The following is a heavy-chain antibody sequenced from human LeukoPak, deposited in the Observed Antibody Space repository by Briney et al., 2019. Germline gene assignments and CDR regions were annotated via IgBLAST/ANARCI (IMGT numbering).Heavy chain of an antibody. J-gene: IGHJ4*02. V-gene: IGHV4-4*07. D-gene: IGHD3-3*01. CDR3: ARDSMYYYDFWSGYPGEYYFDY. Sequence: SETLPLTCTVSGGSISSYYWSWIRQPAGKGLEWIGRIYTSGSTNYNPSLKSRVTMSVDTSKNQFSLKLSSVTAADTAVYYCARDSMYYYDFWSGYPGEYYFDYWGQGTLVTVSS. CDR1: GGSISSYY. CDR2: IYTSGST.